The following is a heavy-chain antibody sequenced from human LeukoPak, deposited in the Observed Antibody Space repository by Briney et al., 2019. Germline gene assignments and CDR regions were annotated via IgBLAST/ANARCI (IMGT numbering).Heavy chain of an antibody. J-gene: IGHJ6*02. Sequence: SETLSLTCTVSGGSISSRSYYWAWIRQPPGKGLEWIGSITYSGTAFYNPSLRSRLTISVDTSKNQFSLKVSSVTAADTAMYYCARRVVVGGTAGMDVWGQGTTVTVSS. D-gene: IGHD2-15*01. CDR2: ITYSGTA. CDR1: GGSISSRSYY. CDR3: ARRVVVGGTAGMDV. V-gene: IGHV4-39*01.